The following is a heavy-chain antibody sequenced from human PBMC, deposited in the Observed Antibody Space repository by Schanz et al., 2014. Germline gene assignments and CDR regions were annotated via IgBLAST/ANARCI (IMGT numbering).Heavy chain of an antibody. V-gene: IGHV3-23*04. Sequence: EVLLVDSGGGLVQPGGSLRLSCGASGFTFSAHAMSWVRQAPGKGPEWFSAISGSGRDTYYAASVKGRFTISRDNSKNTLSLQMNSLRAEDTAVYYCAREGLGRDAYNANAFYIWGQGTMVTVSS. CDR3: AREGLGRDAYNANAFYI. D-gene: IGHD1-1*01. J-gene: IGHJ3*02. CDR2: ISGSGRDT. CDR1: GFTFSAHA.